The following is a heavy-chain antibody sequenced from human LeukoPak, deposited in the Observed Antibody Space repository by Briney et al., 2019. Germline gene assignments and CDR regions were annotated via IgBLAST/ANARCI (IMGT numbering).Heavy chain of an antibody. V-gene: IGHV3-23*01. J-gene: IGHJ4*02. CDR3: AKGIIDWEGYCSGGSCYEGNY. Sequence: GGSLRLSCAASGFTFSSYAMSWVRQAPGKGLEWVSAISGSGGSTYYADSVKGRFTISRDNSKNTLYLQMNSLRAEDTAVYYCAKGIIDWEGYCSGGSCYEGNYWGQGTLVTVSS. CDR1: GFTFSSYA. CDR2: ISGSGGST. D-gene: IGHD2-15*01.